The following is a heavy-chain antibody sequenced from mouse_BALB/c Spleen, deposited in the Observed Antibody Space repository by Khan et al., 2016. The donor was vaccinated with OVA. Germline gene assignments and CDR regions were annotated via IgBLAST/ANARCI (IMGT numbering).Heavy chain of an antibody. CDR3: ARGTDDYALYAMDY. CDR2: IWGDGST. D-gene: IGHD2-4*01. J-gene: IGHJ4*01. Sequence: QVQLKESGPGLVAPSQSLSITCTVSGFSLTGYGVNWVRQPPGKGLEWLGMIWGDGSTDYNSALKSRLSISKDNSKSQVFLKMNSLQTDDTARYYCARGTDDYALYAMDYWGQGTSVTGSS. V-gene: IGHV2-6-7*01. CDR1: GFSLTGYG.